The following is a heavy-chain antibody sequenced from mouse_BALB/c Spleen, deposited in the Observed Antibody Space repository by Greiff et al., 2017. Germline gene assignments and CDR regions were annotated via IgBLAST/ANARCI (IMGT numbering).Heavy chain of an antibody. CDR1: GFTFSSFG. J-gene: IGHJ1*01. V-gene: IGHV5-17*02. D-gene: IGHD1-2*01. CDR2: ISSGSSTI. Sequence: EVQVVESGGGLVQPGGSRKLSCAASGFTFSSFGMHWVRQAPEKGLEWVAYISSGSSTIYYADTVKGRFTISRDNPKNTLFLQMTSLRSEDTAMYYCARGGHYYGPAYFDVWGAGTTVTVSS. CDR3: ARGGHYYGPAYFDV.